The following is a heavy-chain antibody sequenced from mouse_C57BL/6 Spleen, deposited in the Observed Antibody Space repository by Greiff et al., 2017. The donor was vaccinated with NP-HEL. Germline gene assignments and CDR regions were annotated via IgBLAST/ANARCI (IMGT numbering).Heavy chain of an antibody. CDR3: ARLRQRNFDY. CDR2: IDPSDSYT. CDR1: GYTFTSYW. Sequence: QVQLQQSGAELVKPGASVKLSCKASGYTFTSYWMQWVKQRPGQGLEWIGEIDPSDSYTNYNQKFKGKATLTVDTSSSTAYMQLSSLTSEDSAVYYCARLRQRNFDYWGQGTTLTVSS. D-gene: IGHD2-12*01. V-gene: IGHV1-50*01. J-gene: IGHJ2*01.